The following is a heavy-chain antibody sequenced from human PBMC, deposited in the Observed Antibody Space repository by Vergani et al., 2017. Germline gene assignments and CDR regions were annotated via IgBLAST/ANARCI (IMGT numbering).Heavy chain of an antibody. V-gene: IGHV3-30*18. CDR1: GFTFSSYG. J-gene: IGHJ4*02. CDR3: AKDSRPYSSGWCYFDY. Sequence: QVQLVESGGGVVQPGRSLRLSCAASGFTFSSYGMHWVRQAPGKGLEWVAVISYAGSNKYYADSVKGRFTISRDKSKNTLYLQMNSLRAEDTAVYYCAKDSRPYSSGWCYFDYWGQGTLVTVSS. CDR2: ISYAGSNK. D-gene: IGHD6-19*01.